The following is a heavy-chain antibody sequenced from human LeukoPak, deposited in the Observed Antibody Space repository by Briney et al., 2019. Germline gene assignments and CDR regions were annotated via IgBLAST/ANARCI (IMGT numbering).Heavy chain of an antibody. CDR2: TWCNWGNT. V-gene: IGHV3-64*01. CDR1: GFTFRDYA. J-gene: IGHJ4*02. CDR3: ARFTGGDYYGRLDC. Sequence: GGSLRLSCAASGFTFRDYAMHGVRDAPGKGLECVSATWCNWGNTYYANSRKGRFTISRDNSKNLLYLQMGSLGADDMAVYYWARFTGGDYYGRLDCWGQGTLVTVS. D-gene: IGHD1-26*01.